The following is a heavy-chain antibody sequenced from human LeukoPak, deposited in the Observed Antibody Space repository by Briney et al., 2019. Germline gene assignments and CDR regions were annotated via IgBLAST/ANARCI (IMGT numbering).Heavy chain of an antibody. J-gene: IGHJ6*02. D-gene: IGHD2-2*03. CDR3: ARHSTGLGIVVVPANSYYYYYGMDV. CDR1: GGSFSGYY. V-gene: IGHV4-34*01. CDR2: INHSGST. Sequence: KPSETLSLTCAVYGGSFSGYYWSWIRQPPGKGLEWIGEINHSGSTNYNPSLKSRVTISVDTSKNQFSLKLSSVTAADTAVYYCARHSTGLGIVVVPANSYYYYYGMDVWGQGTTVTVSS.